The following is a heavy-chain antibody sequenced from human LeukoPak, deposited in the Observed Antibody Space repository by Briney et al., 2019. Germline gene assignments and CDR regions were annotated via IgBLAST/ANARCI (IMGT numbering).Heavy chain of an antibody. Sequence: GGSLRLSCAASGFTVSSNYMSWVRQAPGKGLEWVSVIYSGGSTYCADSVKGRFTISRDNSKNTLYLQMNSLRAEDTAVYYCARVYKWLVLTFYYYYMDVWGKGTTVTVSS. V-gene: IGHV3-53*01. J-gene: IGHJ6*03. CDR1: GFTVSSNY. CDR3: ARVYKWLVLTFYYYYMDV. D-gene: IGHD6-19*01. CDR2: IYSGGST.